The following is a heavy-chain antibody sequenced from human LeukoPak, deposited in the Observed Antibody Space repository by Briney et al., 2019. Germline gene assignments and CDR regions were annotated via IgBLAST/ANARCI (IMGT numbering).Heavy chain of an antibody. CDR2: INHSGST. CDR1: GFTFSSYA. V-gene: IGHV4-34*01. Sequence: PGGSLRLSCAASGFTFSSYAMSWVRQPPGKGLEWIGEINHSGSTNYNPSLKSRVTISADTSKNQFSLKLSSVTAADTAVYYCARVQRITMIVVVRPYYYYYMDVWGKGTTVTVSS. D-gene: IGHD3-22*01. J-gene: IGHJ6*03. CDR3: ARVQRITMIVVVRPYYYYYMDV.